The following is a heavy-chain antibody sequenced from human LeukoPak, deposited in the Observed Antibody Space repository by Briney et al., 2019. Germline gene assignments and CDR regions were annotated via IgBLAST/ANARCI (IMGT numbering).Heavy chain of an antibody. D-gene: IGHD5-24*01. CDR3: ATGRDADSARGYYDMDV. V-gene: IGHV4-4*07. Sequence: SETLSLTCTVSGGSITGYYWTWIRQPAGKGLEWNGRIYSGGSTNYNPPLKSRVTMSVDTSKNQFSLKLSSVTAADTAVYYCATGRDADSARGYYDMDVWGQGTTVTVSS. CDR2: IYSGGST. J-gene: IGHJ6*02. CDR1: GGSITGYY.